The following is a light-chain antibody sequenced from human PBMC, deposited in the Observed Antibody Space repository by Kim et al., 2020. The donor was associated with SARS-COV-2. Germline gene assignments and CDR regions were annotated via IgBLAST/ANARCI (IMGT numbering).Light chain of an antibody. V-gene: IGKV1-12*01. CDR3: QELNTFPLT. Sequence: DIQLTQSPSSVSASVGDRVTITCRASEYIYTWLAWYQQQPGKAPKLLISGASNLQPGVPPRFSASGSVTDFTLTISRLQPEDFATYYCQELNTFPLTFGGGTKVDIK. CDR2: GAS. J-gene: IGKJ4*01. CDR1: EYIYTW.